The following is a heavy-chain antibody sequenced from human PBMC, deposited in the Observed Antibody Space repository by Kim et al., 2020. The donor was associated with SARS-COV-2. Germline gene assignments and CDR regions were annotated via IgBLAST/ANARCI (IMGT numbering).Heavy chain of an antibody. D-gene: IGHD6-19*01. CDR2: ISYDGSNK. CDR3: ARGAGIAVMDV. Sequence: GGSLRLSCAASGFTFSSYAMHWVRQAPGKGLEWVAVISYDGSNKYYADSVKGRFTISRDNSKNTLYLQMNSLRAEDTAVYYCARGAGIAVMDVWGQGTT. J-gene: IGHJ6*02. CDR1: GFTFSSYA. V-gene: IGHV3-30*04.